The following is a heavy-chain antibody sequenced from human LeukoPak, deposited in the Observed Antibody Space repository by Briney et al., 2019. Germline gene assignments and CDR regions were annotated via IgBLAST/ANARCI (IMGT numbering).Heavy chain of an antibody. Sequence: SETLSLTCTVSDGSISSYSWSWIRQPAGKGLEWIGRIYTTGSTHYNPSLKSRVTMSLDTSKNKLSLKLSSVTAADTAVYYCARDRPFDPWGQGTLVTVSS. CDR2: IYTTGST. J-gene: IGHJ5*02. CDR3: ARDRPFDP. CDR1: DGSISSYS. V-gene: IGHV4-4*07.